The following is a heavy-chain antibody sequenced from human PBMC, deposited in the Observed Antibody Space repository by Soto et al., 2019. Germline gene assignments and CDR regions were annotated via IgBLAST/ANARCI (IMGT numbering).Heavy chain of an antibody. CDR1: GHTFTGHH. Sequence: QVQMVQSGAEVKKPGASVKVSCKASGHTFTGHHMHWVRQAPGQGLEWMGLIDLDIGDTKYAQKLQGRVTSTSDTSITTAYMELRGLRSDDTAVYYCALEPTGTAGFDYCGQGTLVTVSS. D-gene: IGHD2-21*02. CDR3: ALEPTGTAGFDY. J-gene: IGHJ4*02. V-gene: IGHV1-2*02. CDR2: IDLDIGDT.